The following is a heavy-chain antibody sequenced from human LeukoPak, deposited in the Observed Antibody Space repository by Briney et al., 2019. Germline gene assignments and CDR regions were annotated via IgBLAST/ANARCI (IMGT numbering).Heavy chain of an antibody. V-gene: IGHV1-18*01. CDR2: ISAYNGNT. CDR1: GYTFTSYG. D-gene: IGHD1-26*01. CDR3: ARSGGSRISRVGWGPEGPVSDYYYYYMDV. J-gene: IGHJ6*03. Sequence: ASVKVSCKASGYTFTSYGISWVRQAPGQGLEWMGWISAYNGNTNYAQKLQGRVTMTTDTSTSTAYMELRSLRSDDTAVYYRARSGGSRISRVGWGPEGPVSDYYYYYMDVWGKGTTVTVSS.